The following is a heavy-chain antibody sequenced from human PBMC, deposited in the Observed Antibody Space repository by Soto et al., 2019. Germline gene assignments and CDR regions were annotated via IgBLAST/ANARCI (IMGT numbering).Heavy chain of an antibody. J-gene: IGHJ4*02. D-gene: IGHD4-17*01. CDR2: IIPILGIA. Sequence: QVQLVQSGAEVKKPGSSVKVSCKASGGTFSSYTISWVRQAPGQGLEWMGRIIPILGIANYAQKFQGRVTITADKSTSTAYMELSSLRSEDTAVYYCARTVTKYYVDYWGQGTLVTVSS. CDR1: GGTFSSYT. CDR3: ARTVTKYYVDY. V-gene: IGHV1-69*02.